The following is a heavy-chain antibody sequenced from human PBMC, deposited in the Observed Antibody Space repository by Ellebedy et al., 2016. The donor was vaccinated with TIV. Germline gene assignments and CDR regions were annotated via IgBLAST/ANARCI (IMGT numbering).Heavy chain of an antibody. V-gene: IGHV1-8*01. CDR1: GYTFTSYD. CDR2: MQPGSGNT. CDR3: TVGLFDP. D-gene: IGHD3-10*01. Sequence: AASVKVSCKPSGYTFTSYDIHWVRQAPGQGLEYLGWMQPGSGNTGYAQKFEGRVTMTRDTSTGTAYLALNSLRSEETAVYYCTVGLFDPWGQGTLVTVSS. J-gene: IGHJ5*02.